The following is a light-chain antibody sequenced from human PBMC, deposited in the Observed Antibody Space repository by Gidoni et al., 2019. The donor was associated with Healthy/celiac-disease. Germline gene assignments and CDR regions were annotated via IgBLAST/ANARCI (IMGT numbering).Light chain of an antibody. V-gene: IGKV4-1*01. CDR3: QQYYSTPRT. CDR2: WAS. J-gene: IGKJ2*01. CDR1: QSVLYSSNNKNY. Sequence: DIVMTQSPDSLAVSLGERATINCKSSQSVLYSSNNKNYLPWYQQQPGQPPKLLIYWASTRESGVPDRFSGSGSGTDFTLTISSLQAEDVAVYYCQQYYSTPRTFXQXTKLEIK.